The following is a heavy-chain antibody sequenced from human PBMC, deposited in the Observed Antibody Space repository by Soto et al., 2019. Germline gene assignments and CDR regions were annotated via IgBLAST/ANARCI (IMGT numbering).Heavy chain of an antibody. J-gene: IGHJ4*02. D-gene: IGHD2-15*01. CDR2: ISGSGGST. CDR1: GFTFSSYA. Sequence: PGGSLRLSCAASGFTFSSYAMSWVRQALGKGLEWVSAISGSGGSTYYADSVKGRFTISRDNSKNTLYLQMNSLRAEDTAVYYCAKVPSHLVVATYFDYWGQGTLVTVSS. CDR3: AKVPSHLVVATYFDY. V-gene: IGHV3-23*01.